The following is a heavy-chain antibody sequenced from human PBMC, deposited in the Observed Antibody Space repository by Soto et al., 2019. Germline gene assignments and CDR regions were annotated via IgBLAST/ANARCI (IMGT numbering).Heavy chain of an antibody. J-gene: IGHJ2*01. Sequence: EVQLLESGGGLVQPGGSLRLSCAASGFTFSSYAMSWVRQAPGKGLEWVSAISGSGGSTYYADSVKGRFTISRDNSKNTLYLQMNSLRAEDTAVYYCARGNRPPIIAAAVNWYFDLWGRGTLVTFSS. V-gene: IGHV3-23*01. CDR3: ARGNRPPIIAAAVNWYFDL. CDR1: GFTFSSYA. CDR2: ISGSGGST. D-gene: IGHD6-13*01.